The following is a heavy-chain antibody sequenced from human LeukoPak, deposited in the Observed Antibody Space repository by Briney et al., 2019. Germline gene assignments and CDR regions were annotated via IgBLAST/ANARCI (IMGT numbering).Heavy chain of an antibody. CDR3: ARDSETPATAISDY. CDR2: IIPIFGTA. V-gene: IGHV1-69*05. D-gene: IGHD2-2*02. Sequence: SVKVSCKASGGTFSSYAISWVRQAPEQGLEWMGRIIPIFGTANYAQKFQGRVTITTDESTSTAYMELSSLRSEDTAVYYCARDSETPATAISDYWGQGTLVTVSS. CDR1: GGTFSSYA. J-gene: IGHJ4*02.